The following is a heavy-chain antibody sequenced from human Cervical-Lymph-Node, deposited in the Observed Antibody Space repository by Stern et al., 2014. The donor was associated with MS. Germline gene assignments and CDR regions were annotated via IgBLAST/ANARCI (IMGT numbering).Heavy chain of an antibody. J-gene: IGHJ6*02. Sequence: QVQLVQSGAEVKKPGASLKVSCKVSGYSLSGLCIHWVRQAPGKGLEWMGGLDPEGGEIFYAQQFQGRVTMTEDTSTNTAHMELSSLRSEDSAVYYCATDSNTMVRGTDIYYYGMDVWGQGTTVTVSS. V-gene: IGHV1-24*01. D-gene: IGHD3-10*01. CDR2: LDPEGGEI. CDR3: ATDSNTMVRGTDIYYYGMDV. CDR1: GYSLSGLC.